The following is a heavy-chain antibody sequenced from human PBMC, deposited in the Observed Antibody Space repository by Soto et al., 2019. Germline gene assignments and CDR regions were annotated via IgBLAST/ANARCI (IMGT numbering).Heavy chain of an antibody. CDR2: ISDSGGST. V-gene: IGHV3-23*01. D-gene: IGHD4-4*01. J-gene: IGHJ6*02. CDR1: GFSFRIFA. Sequence: GGSLRLSCAASGFSFRIFAMNWVRQAPGKGLEWIANISDSGGSTLYSDSVKGRFIISRDNSDDTLYLEMNSLRVEDTAIYYCTKDAYTKYYYYGMDVWGQGTTVTVSS. CDR3: TKDAYTKYYYYGMDV.